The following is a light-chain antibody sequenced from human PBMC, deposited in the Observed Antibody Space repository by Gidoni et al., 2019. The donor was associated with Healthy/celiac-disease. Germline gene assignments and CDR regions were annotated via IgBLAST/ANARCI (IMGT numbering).Light chain of an antibody. J-gene: IGKJ1*01. CDR3: QQYNSYSRT. Sequence: DLPISQSPSTLSASVGHRVTITCRASQSISSWLAWYQQKPGKAPKLLIYKASSLESGVPSRFSGSGSGTEFTLTISSLQPDDFATYYCQQYNSYSRTFGQGTKVEIK. CDR1: QSISSW. CDR2: KAS. V-gene: IGKV1-5*03.